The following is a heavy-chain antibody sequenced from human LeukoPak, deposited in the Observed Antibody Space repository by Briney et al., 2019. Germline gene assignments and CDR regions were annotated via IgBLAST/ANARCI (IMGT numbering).Heavy chain of an antibody. CDR2: INHSGST. D-gene: IGHD3-22*01. CDR3: ARGLDYDSSGYYYFHDAFDI. V-gene: IGHV4-34*01. CDR1: GGSFSGYY. J-gene: IGHJ3*02. Sequence: SETLSLTCAVYGGSFSGYYWSWIRQPPGKGLEWIGEINHSGSTNYNTSLKSRVTISVDTSKNQFSLKLSSVTAADTAVYYCARGLDYDSSGYYYFHDAFDIWGQGTMVTVSS.